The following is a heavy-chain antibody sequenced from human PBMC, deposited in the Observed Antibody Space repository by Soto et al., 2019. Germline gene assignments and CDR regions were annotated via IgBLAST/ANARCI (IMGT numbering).Heavy chain of an antibody. D-gene: IGHD1-26*01. CDR2: IYYTGST. CDR3: ARANSVSGRSWFDP. Sequence: SETLYITCTVSGGSASSADHDWSWIRQHPGKGLEWIGYIYYTGSTYYNPSLKSRVSISVDTSKNQFSLKLSSLTAADTAMYYCARANSVSGRSWFDPWGQGTLVTVSS. CDR1: GGSASSADHD. J-gene: IGHJ5*02. V-gene: IGHV4-31*03.